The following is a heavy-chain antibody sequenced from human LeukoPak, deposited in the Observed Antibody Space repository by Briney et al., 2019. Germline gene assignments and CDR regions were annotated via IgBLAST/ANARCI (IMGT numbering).Heavy chain of an antibody. Sequence: PGGSLRLSCAASGFIFDDFGMTWVRQAPGKGLEWISGINWNSGSTGYADSVKGRFTISRDNAKRSLYLQMNSLRAEDTALYYCARRYYGAFDYWGQGTLVTVSS. D-gene: IGHD3-3*01. CDR2: INWNSGST. J-gene: IGHJ4*02. V-gene: IGHV3-20*04. CDR1: GFIFDDFG. CDR3: ARRYYGAFDY.